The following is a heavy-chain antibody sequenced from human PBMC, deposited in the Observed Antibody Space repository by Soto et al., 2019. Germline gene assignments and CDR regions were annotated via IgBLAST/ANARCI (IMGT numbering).Heavy chain of an antibody. V-gene: IGHV1-18*04. D-gene: IGHD3-10*01. CDR1: GYVFISYG. J-gene: IGHJ4*02. Sequence: QVQLVQSGAEVKKPGASVKVSCKASGYVFISYGISWVRQAPEQGLEWMGWISRHNGNTNYAQKFQGRVTMTTDASTSTAYMELRSLRSDDTAVYYCVRDLDGSGNYYTDYWGQGTLVTVS. CDR3: VRDLDGSGNYYTDY. CDR2: ISRHNGNT.